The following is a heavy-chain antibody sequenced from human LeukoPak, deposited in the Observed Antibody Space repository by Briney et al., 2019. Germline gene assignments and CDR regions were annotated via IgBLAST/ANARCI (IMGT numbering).Heavy chain of an antibody. CDR2: IIPIFGTA. D-gene: IGHD2-2*02. V-gene: IGHV1-69*05. Sequence: PVKVSCKASGGTFSSYAISWVRQAPGQGLEWMGGIIPIFGTANYAQKFQGRVTITTDESTSTAYMELSSLRSEDTAVYYCARGYCSSTSCYTGGYYFDYWGQGTLVTVSS. CDR1: GGTFSSYA. J-gene: IGHJ4*02. CDR3: ARGYCSSTSCYTGGYYFDY.